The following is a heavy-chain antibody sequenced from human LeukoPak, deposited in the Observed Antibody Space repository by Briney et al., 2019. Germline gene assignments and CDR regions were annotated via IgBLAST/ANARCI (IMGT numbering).Heavy chain of an antibody. V-gene: IGHV3-23*01. Sequence: GGSLRLSCAASGFTFDDYAMHWVRQAPGKGLEWVSAISGSGGSTYYADSVKGRFTISRDNSKNTLYLQMNSLRAEDTAVYYCAKGGGDFWSGYLYDYFDYWGQGTLVTVSS. CDR1: GFTFDDYA. D-gene: IGHD3-3*01. CDR2: ISGSGGST. CDR3: AKGGGDFWSGYLYDYFDY. J-gene: IGHJ4*02.